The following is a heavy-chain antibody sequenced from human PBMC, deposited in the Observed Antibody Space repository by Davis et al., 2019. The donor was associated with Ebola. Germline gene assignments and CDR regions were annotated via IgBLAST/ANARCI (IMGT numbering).Heavy chain of an antibody. CDR3: AKDFRNYDY. J-gene: IGHJ4*02. V-gene: IGHV3-33*06. D-gene: IGHD4-11*01. CDR1: GFIFNTFG. Sequence: GESLKISCAASGFIFNTFGMHWVRQAPGKGLEWVAVIWYDGGRKYYADSVKGRFTISRDNSKNTLYLQMDSLRVEDTAVYYCAKDFRNYDYWGQGTLVTVSS. CDR2: IWYDGGRK.